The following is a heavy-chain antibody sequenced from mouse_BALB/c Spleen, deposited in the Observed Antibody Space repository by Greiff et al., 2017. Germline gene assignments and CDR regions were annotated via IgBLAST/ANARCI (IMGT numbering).Heavy chain of an antibody. D-gene: IGHD1-1*01. CDR2: ISDGGSYT. V-gene: IGHV5-4*02. Sequence: EVKLVESGGGLVKPGGSLKLSCAASGFTFSDYYMYWVRQTPEKRLEWVATISDGGSYTYYPDSVKGRFTISRDNAKNNLYLQMSSLKSEDTAMYYCASGYGSKYFDVWGAGTTVTVSS. J-gene: IGHJ1*01. CDR3: ASGYGSKYFDV. CDR1: GFTFSDYY.